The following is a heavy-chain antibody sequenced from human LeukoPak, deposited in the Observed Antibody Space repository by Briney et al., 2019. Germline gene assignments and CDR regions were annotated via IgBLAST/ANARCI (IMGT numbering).Heavy chain of an antibody. CDR3: VAWYSSGCS. V-gene: IGHV3-7*01. D-gene: IGHD6-25*01. CDR1: GFSFTSSW. CDR2: IKGDASEI. Sequence: GGSLRLSCAASGFSFTSSWMSWVRQAPGKGLDWVAHIKGDASEIYYVDSVRGRFTISRDNAKNSLFLQMGSLEAEDTAVYYCVAWYSSGCSWGQGTLVTVSS. J-gene: IGHJ5*02.